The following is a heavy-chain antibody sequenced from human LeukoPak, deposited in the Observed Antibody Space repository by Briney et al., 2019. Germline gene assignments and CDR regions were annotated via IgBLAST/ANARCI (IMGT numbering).Heavy chain of an antibody. V-gene: IGHV3-48*01. Sequence: GGSLRLSCAASGFTFSSYSMKWVRQAPGKGLEWVSYISSSSSTIYYADSVKGRSTISRDNAKNSLYLQMNSLRAEDTAVYYRARERRWDQYYFDYWGQGTLVTVSS. J-gene: IGHJ4*02. CDR3: ARERRWDQYYFDY. CDR2: ISSSSSTI. CDR1: GFTFSSYS. D-gene: IGHD1-26*01.